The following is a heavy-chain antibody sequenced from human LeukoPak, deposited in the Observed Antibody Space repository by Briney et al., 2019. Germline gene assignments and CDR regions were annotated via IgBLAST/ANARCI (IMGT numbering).Heavy chain of an antibody. V-gene: IGHV4-61*02. CDR1: GGSISSGSYY. CDR2: IYTSGST. D-gene: IGHD6-6*01. Sequence: SQTLSLTCTVSGGSISSGSYYWSWIRQPAGKGLVWIGRIYTSGSTNYNPSLKSRVTISVDTSKNQFSLKLSSVTAADTAVYYCARDSDSSSLSDYWGQGTLVTVSS. CDR3: ARDSDSSSLSDY. J-gene: IGHJ4*02.